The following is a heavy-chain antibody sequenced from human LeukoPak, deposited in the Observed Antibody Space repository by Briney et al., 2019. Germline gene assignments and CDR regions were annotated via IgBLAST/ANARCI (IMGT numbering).Heavy chain of an antibody. CDR3: AKMIQLWFKDNYYFDY. CDR1: GFTFSSYA. CDR2: ISGSGGGT. D-gene: IGHD5-18*01. Sequence: PGGSLRLSCAASGFTFSSYAMSWVRQAPGKGLEWVSAISGSGGGTYYADSVKGRFTISRDNSKNTLYLQMNSLRAEDTVVYYCAKMIQLWFKDNYYFDYWGQGTLVTVSS. V-gene: IGHV3-23*01. J-gene: IGHJ4*02.